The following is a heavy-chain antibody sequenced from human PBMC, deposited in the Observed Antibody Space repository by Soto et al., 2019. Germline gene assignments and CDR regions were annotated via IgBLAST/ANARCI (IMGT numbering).Heavy chain of an antibody. Sequence: PGGTLRLPCAASGFTFSSYWKHWVRQAPGKRLLRVSRINTDGRSTSYADSVNGRFTISRDNDKKTLYLQMNSLRAEDTAVYYCARDEGALRYFDWLLAGLNSNYYYYYGRDVWGQGTTVTVAS. J-gene: IGHJ6*02. CDR1: GFTFSSYW. CDR2: INTDGRST. CDR3: ARDEGALRYFDWLLAGLNSNYYYYYGRDV. V-gene: IGHV3-74*01. D-gene: IGHD3-9*01.